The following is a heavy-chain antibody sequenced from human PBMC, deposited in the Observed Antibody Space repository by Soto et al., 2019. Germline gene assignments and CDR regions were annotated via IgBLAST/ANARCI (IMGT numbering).Heavy chain of an antibody. J-gene: IGHJ4*02. D-gene: IGHD6-13*01. CDR3: AREVIAAADTDY. CDR2: IYYSGST. V-gene: IGHV4-39*02. CDR1: GGSISSSSYY. Sequence: QLQLQESGPGLVKPSETLSLTCTVSGGSISSSSYYWGWIRQPPGKGLEWIGSIYYSGSTYYNPSLKSRVTISVDTSKNQFSLKLSSVTAADTAVYYCAREVIAAADTDYWGQVTLVTVSS.